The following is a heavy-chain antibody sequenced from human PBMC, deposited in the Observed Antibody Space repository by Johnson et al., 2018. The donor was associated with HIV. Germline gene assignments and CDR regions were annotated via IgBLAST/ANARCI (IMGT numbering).Heavy chain of an antibody. CDR1: GFTFSSYA. Sequence: QVQLVESGGGVVQPGRSLRLSCAASGFTFSSYAMHWVRQAPGKGLEWVAVISYDGSNKYYAESVKGRFTISRDKSKNTVYLQMNSLRSEDTAVYYCAKPPSMGADAFDIWGQGTMVTVSS. D-gene: IGHD3-16*01. V-gene: IGHV3-30*18. CDR3: AKPPSMGADAFDI. CDR2: ISYDGSNK. J-gene: IGHJ3*02.